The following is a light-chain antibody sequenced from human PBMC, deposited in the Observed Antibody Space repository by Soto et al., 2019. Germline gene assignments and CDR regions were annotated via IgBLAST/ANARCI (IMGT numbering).Light chain of an antibody. J-gene: IGKJ4*01. V-gene: IGKV4-1*01. Sequence: DIVMTQSPDSLAVSLGERATIKCKSSQSVLSSSNNKNYLAWYQQTPGQPPKLLISWASTRASGVPDRFSGSVSGTDFTLTISSLQSADVAVYYCQQYYTTPLTFGGGTKVEIK. CDR1: QSVLSSSNNKNY. CDR2: WAS. CDR3: QQYYTTPLT.